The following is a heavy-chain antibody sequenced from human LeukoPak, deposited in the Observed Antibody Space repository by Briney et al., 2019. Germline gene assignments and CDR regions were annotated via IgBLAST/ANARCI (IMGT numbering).Heavy chain of an antibody. CDR3: ASGTLRAFDI. D-gene: IGHD1-26*01. Sequence: PGGSLRLSCAASGLTFSSYAMDWVRQAPGKGLEWVSEISAGGLTTYYADTVKGRFTISRDNSKNTLYLQMNSLRVEDTAVYYCASGTLRAFDIWGQGTMVTVSP. CDR1: GLTFSSYA. J-gene: IGHJ3*02. CDR2: ISAGGLTT. V-gene: IGHV3-23*01.